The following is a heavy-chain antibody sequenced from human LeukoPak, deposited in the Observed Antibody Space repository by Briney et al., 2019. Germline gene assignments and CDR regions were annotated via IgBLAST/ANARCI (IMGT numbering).Heavy chain of an antibody. CDR3: AKDLRNYYDD. Sequence: GGSRRLSCAASGFTLSSYGMHWVRQAPGKGLEWVAFIRYNGGNKYYADSVKGRFTISRDNSKNTLYPQMNSLRPEDTALYYCAKDLRNYYDDWGQGTLVTVSS. CDR1: GFTLSSYG. CDR2: IRYNGGNK. V-gene: IGHV3-30*02. D-gene: IGHD3-16*01. J-gene: IGHJ4*02.